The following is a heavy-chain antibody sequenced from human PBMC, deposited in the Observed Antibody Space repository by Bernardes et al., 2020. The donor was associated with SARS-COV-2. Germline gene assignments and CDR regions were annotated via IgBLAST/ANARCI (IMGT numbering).Heavy chain of an antibody. CDR2: IKQDGTEK. V-gene: IGHV3-7*01. Sequence: GGSLRLSCVASGFTFSDYWMSWVRQVPGKGLEWVANIKQDGTEKEYVDSVKGRFTISRDNAKNSLYLQMNTLRGEDTAFYYCARERYSIGWYVPFYYWGQGTLVAVSS. D-gene: IGHD6-19*01. CDR1: GFTFSDYW. CDR3: ARERYSIGWYVPFYY. J-gene: IGHJ4*02.